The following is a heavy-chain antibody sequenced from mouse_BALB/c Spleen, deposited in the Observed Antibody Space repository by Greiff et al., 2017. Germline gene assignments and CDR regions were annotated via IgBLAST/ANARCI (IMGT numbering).Heavy chain of an antibody. CDR2: ISSGGSYT. CDR3: TREDPFAY. Sequence: EVHLVESGGGLVKPGGSLKLSCAASGFTFSSYTMSWVRQTPEKRLEWVATISSGGSYTYYPDSVKGRFTISRDNAKNTLYLQMSSLKSEDTAMYYCTREDPFAYWGQGTLVTVSA. V-gene: IGHV5-6-4*01. CDR1: GFTFSSYT. J-gene: IGHJ3*01.